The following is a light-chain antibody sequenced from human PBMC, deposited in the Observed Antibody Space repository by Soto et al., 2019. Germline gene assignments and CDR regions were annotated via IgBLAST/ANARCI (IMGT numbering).Light chain of an antibody. CDR2: TAT. J-gene: IGKJ4*01. CDR1: QGISQY. Sequence: DIHLTQSPSLLSPSVGDRVTITCGASQGISQYVAWYQQKPGKATKLLIYTATVLQGGVPSRFSGTGSGTEFILTISSLQPEDFATYYCQQVTSYPLTFGGGTKVDI. CDR3: QQVTSYPLT. V-gene: IGKV1-9*01.